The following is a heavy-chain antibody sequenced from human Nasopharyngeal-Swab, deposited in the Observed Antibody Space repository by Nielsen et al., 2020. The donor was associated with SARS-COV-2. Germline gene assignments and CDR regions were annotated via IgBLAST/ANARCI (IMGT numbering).Heavy chain of an antibody. CDR2: ISGSDYST. CDR1: GFTFSSYE. CDR3: AKDRDSGDDSDDYYHYYGMDV. V-gene: IGHV3-23*01. Sequence: GGSLRLSCAASGFTFSSYEMNWVRQAPGKGLEWVSVISGSDYSTHYADSVKGRFTISRDNSKNTVSLQMNSLRAEDTAIYYCAKDRDSGDDSDDYYHYYGMDVWGQGTTVTVSS. D-gene: IGHD5-12*01. J-gene: IGHJ6*02.